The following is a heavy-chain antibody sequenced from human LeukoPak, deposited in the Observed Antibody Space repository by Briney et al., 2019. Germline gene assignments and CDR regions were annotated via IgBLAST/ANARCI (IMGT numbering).Heavy chain of an antibody. Sequence: GGSLRLSCVVSGFRLSNFGMHWVRQAPGKGLEWVAYIHFDGTKKYYADSVKGRFVLSSDCSKNTLYLQMNSLRSGDTAVYYCAKFSGGYWGQGTLVTVSS. J-gene: IGHJ4*02. D-gene: IGHD3-16*01. CDR2: IHFDGTKK. V-gene: IGHV3-30*02. CDR1: GFRLSNFG. CDR3: AKFSGGY.